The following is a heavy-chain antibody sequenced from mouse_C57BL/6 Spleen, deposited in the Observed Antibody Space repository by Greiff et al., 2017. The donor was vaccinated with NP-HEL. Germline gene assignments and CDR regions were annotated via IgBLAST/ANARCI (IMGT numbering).Heavy chain of an antibody. D-gene: IGHD1-1*01. CDR3: ARRCITTVVGDWYFDV. Sequence: VQLQQSGPVLVKPGPSVKISCKASGFTFTDYYMHWVKQSHGKSLEWIGLVYPYNGGTSYNQKFKGKATLTVDTSSSTAYMELNSLTSEDSAVYYCARRCITTVVGDWYFDVWGTGTTVTVSS. CDR1: GFTFTDYY. CDR2: VYPYNGGT. V-gene: IGHV1-36*01. J-gene: IGHJ1*03.